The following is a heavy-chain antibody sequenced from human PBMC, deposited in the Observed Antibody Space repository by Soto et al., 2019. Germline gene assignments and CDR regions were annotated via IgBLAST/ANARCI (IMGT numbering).Heavy chain of an antibody. Sequence: SVKVSCKASGETFRSYAFSWVRQAPGQGLEWMGGILPIFGTPNYAQKFQGRVTITADESTSTAYIELSSLRSDDTAVYYCARGASVELPLEPLHYYYAMDVWGQGTTVTVSS. D-gene: IGHD1-7*01. CDR3: ARGASVELPLEPLHYYYAMDV. J-gene: IGHJ6*02. CDR1: GETFRSYA. CDR2: ILPIFGTP. V-gene: IGHV1-69*13.